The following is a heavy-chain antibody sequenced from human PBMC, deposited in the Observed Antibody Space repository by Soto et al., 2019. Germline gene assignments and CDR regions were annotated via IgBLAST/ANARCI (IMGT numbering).Heavy chain of an antibody. V-gene: IGHV4-34*01. CDR2: INHSGST. Sequence: SETLSLTCAVYGGSFSGYYWSWIRQPPGKGLEWIGEINHSGSTNYNPSLKSRVTISVDTSKNQFSLKLSSVTAADTAVYYCARGFKGKIVQLERKKTNYYYYYYMDVWGKGTTVTVSS. D-gene: IGHD1-1*01. CDR1: GGSFSGYY. J-gene: IGHJ6*03. CDR3: ARGFKGKIVQLERKKTNYYYYYYMDV.